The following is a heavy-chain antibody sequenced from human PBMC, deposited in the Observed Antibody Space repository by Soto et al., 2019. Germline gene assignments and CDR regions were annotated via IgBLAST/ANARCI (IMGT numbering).Heavy chain of an antibody. V-gene: IGHV1-69*13. CDR2: IIPIFGTA. CDR1: GGTFSSYA. D-gene: IGHD3-22*01. J-gene: IGHJ5*02. Sequence: SVKVACKASGGTFSSYAISWVRQAPGQGLEWMGGIIPIFGTANYAQKFQGRVTITADESTSTAYMELSSLRSEDTAVYYCARGLYYYNSRNWFDPWGQGTLVTFSS. CDR3: ARGLYYYNSRNWFDP.